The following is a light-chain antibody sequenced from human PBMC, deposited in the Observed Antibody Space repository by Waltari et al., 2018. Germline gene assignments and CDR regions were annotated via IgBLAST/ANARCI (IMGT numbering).Light chain of an antibody. CDR3: HVWDANTVM. J-gene: IGLJ3*02. Sequence: SSVLTPAPSVSVAPGQTATVPRGGATIGSRSFHWYQQKPGRAPVLVVYLDSDRPPGIPERFSGSKSGNAATLTISRVEAGDEADYYCHVWDANTVMFGGGTKLTVL. CDR2: LDS. CDR1: TIGSRS. V-gene: IGLV3-21*02.